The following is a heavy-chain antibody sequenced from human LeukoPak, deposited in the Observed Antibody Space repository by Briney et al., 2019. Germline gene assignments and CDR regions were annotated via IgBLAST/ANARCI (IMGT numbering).Heavy chain of an antibody. CDR1: GFTLSRYS. V-gene: IGHV3-30*18. J-gene: IGHJ4*02. CDR3: AKQGLVPATAGD. CDR2: ISHDGSNK. D-gene: IGHD2-2*01. Sequence: GGSLRLSCAASGFTLSRYSMNWVRQAPGKGLEWVAVISHDGSNKDYADSVKGRFTISRDNAKNSLYLQMNSLRPEDTAVYYCAKQGLVPATAGDWGQGTLVTVSS.